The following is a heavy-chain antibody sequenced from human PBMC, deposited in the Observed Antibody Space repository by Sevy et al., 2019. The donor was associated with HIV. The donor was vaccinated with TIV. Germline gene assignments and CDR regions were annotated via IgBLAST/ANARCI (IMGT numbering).Heavy chain of an antibody. CDR3: ARDGACITMVQGVMAYYHGMDV. Sequence: GGSLRLSCTASGFTFSTYSMNWVRQAPGKGLEWVSSISSSSNYIYYADSLKGRFTISRDNAKNSLYLQMNSLRADDTAVYYFARDGACITMVQGVMAYYHGMDVWGQGTTVTVSS. CDR1: GFTFSTYS. J-gene: IGHJ6*02. D-gene: IGHD3-10*01. CDR2: ISSSSNYI. V-gene: IGHV3-21*01.